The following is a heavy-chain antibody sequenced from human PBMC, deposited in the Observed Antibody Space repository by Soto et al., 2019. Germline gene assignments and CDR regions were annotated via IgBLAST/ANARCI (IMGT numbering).Heavy chain of an antibody. CDR3: APLTVSLSGPYGIHV. D-gene: IGHD2-15*01. CDR2: MFYSGLT. V-gene: IGHV4-39*01. CDR1: GYSVSSSEYY. Sequence: SETLSITCSVSGYSVSSSEYYWAWIRQPPGKGLEWIGSMFYSGLTYYNPSLKSRVTLSVDTSKNQFSVRLNSVTATDTAVYYCAPLTVSLSGPYGIHVWGQGTTVTVSS. J-gene: IGHJ6*02.